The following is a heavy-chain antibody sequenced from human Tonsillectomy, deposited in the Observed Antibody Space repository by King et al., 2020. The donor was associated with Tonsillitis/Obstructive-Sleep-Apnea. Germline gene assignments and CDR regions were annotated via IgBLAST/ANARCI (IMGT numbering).Heavy chain of an antibody. J-gene: IGHJ6*03. V-gene: IGHV3-48*03. Sequence: VQLVESGGGLVQPGGSLRLSCAASGFTFSSYEMNWVRQAPGKGLEWVSYISSSGSTIYYADSVKGRFTISRDNAKNSLYLQMNSLRAEDTAVYYCARVSGHSSNYGLDYYYYMDVWAKGPRSPSP. CDR3: ARVSGHSSNYGLDYYYYMDV. CDR1: GFTFSSYE. D-gene: IGHD4-11*01. CDR2: ISSSGSTI.